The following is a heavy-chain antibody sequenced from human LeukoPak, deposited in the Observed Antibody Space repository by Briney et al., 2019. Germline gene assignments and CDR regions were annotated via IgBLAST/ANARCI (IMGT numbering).Heavy chain of an antibody. CDR1: GGSFSSYY. CDR2: IYYSGST. CDR3: ARLRAVEGYCSSTSCLYYYYGMDV. J-gene: IGHJ6*02. Sequence: SETLSLTCAVYGGSFSSYYWSWIRQPLGKGLEWIGYIYYSGSTNYNPSLKSRVTISVDTSKNQFSLKLSSVTAADTAVYYCARLRAVEGYCSSTSCLYYYYGMDVWGQGTTVTVSS. D-gene: IGHD2-2*01. V-gene: IGHV4-59*08.